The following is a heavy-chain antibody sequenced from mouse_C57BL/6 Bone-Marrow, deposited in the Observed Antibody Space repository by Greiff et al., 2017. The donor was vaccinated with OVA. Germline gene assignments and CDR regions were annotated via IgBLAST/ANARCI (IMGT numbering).Heavy chain of an antibody. Sequence: QVQLKQPGAELVRPGSSVKLSCKASGYTFTSYWMHWVKQRPIQGLEWIGNIDPSDSETPYNQKFKDKATLTVDKSSSTAYMQLSSLTSEDSAVYYCARSGVYYGNSAWFAYWGQGTLVTVSA. V-gene: IGHV1-52*01. CDR1: GYTFTSYW. CDR3: ARSGVYYGNSAWFAY. CDR2: IDPSDSET. J-gene: IGHJ3*01. D-gene: IGHD2-1*01.